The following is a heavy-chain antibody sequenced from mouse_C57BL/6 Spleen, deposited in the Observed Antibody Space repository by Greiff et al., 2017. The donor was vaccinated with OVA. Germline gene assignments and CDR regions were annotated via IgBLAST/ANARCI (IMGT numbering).Heavy chain of an antibody. CDR1: GYTFTDYY. J-gene: IGHJ2*01. D-gene: IGHD1-1*01. CDR3: ARGNYYYGSSPLFDY. V-gene: IGHV1-26*01. CDR2: INPNNGGT. Sequence: EVQLQQSGPELVKPGASVKISCKASGYTFTDYYMNWVKQSHGKSLEWIGDINPNNGGTSYNQKFKGKATLTVDKSSSTAYMELRSLTSEDSAVYYCARGNYYYGSSPLFDYWGQGTTLTVSS.